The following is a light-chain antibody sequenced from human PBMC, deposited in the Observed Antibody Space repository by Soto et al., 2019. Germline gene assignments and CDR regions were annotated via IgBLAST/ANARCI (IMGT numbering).Light chain of an antibody. V-gene: IGLV1-47*01. CDR1: SSNIGSNY. Sequence: QSVLTQPPSASGTPGQRVTISCSGSSSNIGSNYVYWYQQLPGTAPKLLIFKNNQWPSGVPDRFSGSRSGTSASLAISGLRSDDEADYYCAAWDDSLSAVVFGGGTKVTVL. J-gene: IGLJ2*01. CDR2: KNN. CDR3: AAWDDSLSAVV.